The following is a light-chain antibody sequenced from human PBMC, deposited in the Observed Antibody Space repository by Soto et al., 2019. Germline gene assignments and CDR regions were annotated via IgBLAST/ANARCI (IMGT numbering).Light chain of an antibody. CDR2: GAS. CDR3: QQYTGPPTT. CDR1: ESVSSH. Sequence: EIVLTQSPGTLSSSPGERATLSCRASESVSSHLAWYQQRPGQAPRLLIYGASTRAAGIPDRFSGSGSGTDFTLTITRLEPEDSAVYFCQQYTGPPTTFGQGTRLEIK. V-gene: IGKV3-20*01. J-gene: IGKJ5*01.